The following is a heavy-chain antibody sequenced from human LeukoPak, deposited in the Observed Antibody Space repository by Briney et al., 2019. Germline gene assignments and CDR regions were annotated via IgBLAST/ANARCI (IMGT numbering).Heavy chain of an antibody. CDR1: GFNRQCHH. D-gene: IGHD6-19*01. J-gene: IGHJ4*02. CDR3: AKVGDSSSGWYYFDY. Sequence: GFLRLSCAAPGFNRQCHHLRWVRQAPGKGLEWVLVIYSCGSTYYADSVKGRFTISRDNSKNTLYLQMKSLRAEDTAVYYCAKVGDSSSGWYYFDYWGQGTLVTVSS. CDR2: IYSCGST. V-gene: IGHV3-53*01.